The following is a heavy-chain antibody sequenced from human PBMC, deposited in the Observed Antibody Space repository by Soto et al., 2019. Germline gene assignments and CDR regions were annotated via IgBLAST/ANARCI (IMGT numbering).Heavy chain of an antibody. Sequence: PGESLKISCKGSGYSFTSYWIGWVRQMPGKGLEWMGIIYPGDSDTRYSPSFQGQVTISADKSISTAYLQWSSPKASDTAMYYCARQSCSSTSCYLGGMDVWGQGTTVTVSS. J-gene: IGHJ6*02. CDR2: IYPGDSDT. CDR3: ARQSCSSTSCYLGGMDV. V-gene: IGHV5-51*01. D-gene: IGHD2-2*01. CDR1: GYSFTSYW.